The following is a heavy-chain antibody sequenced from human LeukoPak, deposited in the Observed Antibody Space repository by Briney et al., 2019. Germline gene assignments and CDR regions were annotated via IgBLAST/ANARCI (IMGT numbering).Heavy chain of an antibody. CDR2: ISGSGGST. CDR3: AKGSSSTTHPDFSYYYMDV. V-gene: IGHV3-23*01. Sequence: GGSLRLSCAASGFTFSSYAMSWVRQAPGKGLEWVSAISGSGGSTYYADSVKGRFTISRDNSKNTLYLQMNSLRAEDTAVYYCAKGSSSTTHPDFSYYYMDVWGKGTTVTVSS. CDR1: GFTFSSYA. J-gene: IGHJ6*03. D-gene: IGHD2-2*01.